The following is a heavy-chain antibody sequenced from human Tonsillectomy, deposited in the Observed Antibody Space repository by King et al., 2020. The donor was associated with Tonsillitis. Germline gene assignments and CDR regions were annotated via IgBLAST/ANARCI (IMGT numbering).Heavy chain of an antibody. D-gene: IGHD5-12*01. CDR2: ISSDGSST. V-gene: IGHV3-74*01. CDR3: ASDQVAKNRGKAFDI. Sequence: VQLVESGGGLVQPGGSLRLSCAASGFTFSFYWMHWVRQASGKGLVWVSRISSDGSSTNDADSVKGRFTITRDNAQNTLYLQMNSLRAEDTAVYYCASDQVAKNRGKAFDIWGQGIMVTVSS. J-gene: IGHJ3*02. CDR1: GFTFSFYW.